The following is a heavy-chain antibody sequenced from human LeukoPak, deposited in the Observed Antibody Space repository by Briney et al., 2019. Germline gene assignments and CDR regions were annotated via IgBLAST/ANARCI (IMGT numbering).Heavy chain of an antibody. CDR2: IYTGGST. CDR3: TRRLYSCSSGC. V-gene: IGHV3-53*01. Sequence: GGALTLSCAASVFSVSSYYMLWLGQAPAKGLEWVSLIYTGGSTYYADSVKGRFTISRANSKHTVYLQMNSLSADDTAVYYWTRRLYSCSSGCWGQGTLVTVSS. CDR1: VFSVSSYY. J-gene: IGHJ4*02. D-gene: IGHD6-6*01.